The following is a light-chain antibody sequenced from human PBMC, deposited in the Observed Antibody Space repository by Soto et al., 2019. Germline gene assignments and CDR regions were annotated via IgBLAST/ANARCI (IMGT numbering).Light chain of an antibody. CDR2: SAS. CDR3: QQSYTSPT. Sequence: DIQMTQSPSSLPASVGDRVTLTCRASENISGYLNWYQHKPGKAPKLLIESASTLQNGVPSRFSASESGTDFTLTISNLQPEDFATYYCQQSYTSPTFGQGTRLEIK. J-gene: IGKJ5*01. V-gene: IGKV1-39*01. CDR1: ENISGY.